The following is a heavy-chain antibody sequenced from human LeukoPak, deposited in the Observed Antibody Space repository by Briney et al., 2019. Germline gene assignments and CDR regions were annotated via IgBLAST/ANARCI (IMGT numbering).Heavy chain of an antibody. CDR1: GGSISSYY. D-gene: IGHD4-17*01. CDR2: IYYSGST. CDR3: ARLGAYGDLNWFDP. Sequence: SETLSLTCTVSGGSISSYYWSWIRQPPGKGLEWIGYIYYSGSTKNNPSLKSRVTISVDTPKNQFSLKLTSVTAADTAVYYCARLGAYGDLNWFDPWGQGTLVTVSS. V-gene: IGHV4-59*08. J-gene: IGHJ5*02.